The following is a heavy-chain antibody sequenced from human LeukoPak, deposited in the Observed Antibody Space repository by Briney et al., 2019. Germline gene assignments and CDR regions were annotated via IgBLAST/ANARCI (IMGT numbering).Heavy chain of an antibody. D-gene: IGHD3-22*01. CDR3: ARVRGTYYYESSGSNYFDY. CDR1: GFTFSRDW. CDR2: IKHGGSEK. V-gene: IGHV3-7*01. Sequence: PGGSLRLSCEASGFTFSRDWMSWVRQAPGKGLGWVANIKHGGSEKLYVDSVKGRFTISRDDAKNSLYLQMNSLRAEDTAVYCCARVRGTYYYESSGSNYFDYWGQGTLVTVSS. J-gene: IGHJ4*02.